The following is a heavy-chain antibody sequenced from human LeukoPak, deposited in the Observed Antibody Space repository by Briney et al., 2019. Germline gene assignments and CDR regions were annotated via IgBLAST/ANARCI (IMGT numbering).Heavy chain of an antibody. J-gene: IGHJ6*03. V-gene: IGHV3-48*01. CDR3: ARDAMLQDYYYMDV. CDR2: ISSTSSTI. D-gene: IGHD2-2*01. CDR1: GFTLSTYS. Sequence: GGSLRLSCAASGFTLSTYSMNWVRQAPGKGLEWVSYISSTSSTIYYADSVKGRFTISRDNAKNSLYLQMNSLRAEDTAVYFCARDAMLQDYYYMDVWGKGTTVTISS.